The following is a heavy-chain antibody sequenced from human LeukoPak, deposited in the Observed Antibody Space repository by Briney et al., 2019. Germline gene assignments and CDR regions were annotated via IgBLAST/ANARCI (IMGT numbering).Heavy chain of an antibody. J-gene: IGHJ5*02. D-gene: IGHD3-10*01. Sequence: SQTPSLTCTVSGGSISSYYWSWIRQPPGKGLGWIGYIYYSGNTNYNPSLKSRVTISVDTSKNQFSLKLTSVTAADTAVYFCAREGTSGGLNWLDPWGQGTLVTVSS. CDR3: AREGTSGGLNWLDP. V-gene: IGHV4-59*12. CDR2: IYYSGNT. CDR1: GGSISSYY.